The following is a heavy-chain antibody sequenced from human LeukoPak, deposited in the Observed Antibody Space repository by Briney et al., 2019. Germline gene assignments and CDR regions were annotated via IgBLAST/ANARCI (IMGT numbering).Heavy chain of an antibody. CDR3: ASILATPSADY. Sequence: GGSLRLSCAASRFTFGIYAMSWVRQAPGEGLEWVSAISDSGDSTYYADSVKGRFTISRDNSKNTLYLQMNSLRAEDTAVYYCASILATPSADYWGQGTLVTVSS. V-gene: IGHV3-23*01. J-gene: IGHJ4*02. D-gene: IGHD3-3*02. CDR1: RFTFGIYA. CDR2: ISDSGDST.